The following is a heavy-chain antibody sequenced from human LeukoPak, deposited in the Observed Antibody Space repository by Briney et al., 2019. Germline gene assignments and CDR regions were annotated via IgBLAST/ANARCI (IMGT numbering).Heavy chain of an antibody. Sequence: PSETLSLTCTVSGDSVSTSNSYWGWIRQPPGKGLEWIGSLYYSENTYYSPSLKSRVTISVDTSKNQFSLKLSSVTAADTAVYYCARQPSLVGAYKLSWFDPWGQGTLVTVSS. J-gene: IGHJ5*02. D-gene: IGHD1-26*01. CDR1: GDSVSTSNSY. CDR3: ARQPSLVGAYKLSWFDP. CDR2: LYYSENT. V-gene: IGHV4-39*07.